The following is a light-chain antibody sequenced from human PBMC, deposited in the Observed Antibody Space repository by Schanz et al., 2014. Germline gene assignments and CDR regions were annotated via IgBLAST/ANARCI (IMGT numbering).Light chain of an antibody. CDR2: NNT. J-gene: IGLJ1*01. CDR3: SSYTPSSTTLYV. CDR1: GSNIGAGYA. V-gene: IGLV1-40*01. Sequence: QSVLTQPPSVSGAPGQRATISCTGSGSNIGAGYAVHWYQQDPGAAPKLLIYNNTNRPSGVPDRFSGSKSGTSASLAITGLQAEDEADYYCSSYTPSSTTLYVFGTGTKVTVL.